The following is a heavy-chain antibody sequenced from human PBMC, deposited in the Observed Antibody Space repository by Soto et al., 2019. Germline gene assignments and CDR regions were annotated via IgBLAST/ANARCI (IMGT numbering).Heavy chain of an antibody. D-gene: IGHD1-7*01. Sequence: SGTRSLTCTVSGGSISSYYWSWIRQPPGKGLEWIGYIYYSGSTNYNPSLKSRVTISVDTSKNQFSLKLSSVTAADTAVYYCARDLKLSVSRGFDPWGQGTLVTVSS. CDR1: GGSISSYY. V-gene: IGHV4-59*01. J-gene: IGHJ5*02. CDR2: IYYSGST. CDR3: ARDLKLSVSRGFDP.